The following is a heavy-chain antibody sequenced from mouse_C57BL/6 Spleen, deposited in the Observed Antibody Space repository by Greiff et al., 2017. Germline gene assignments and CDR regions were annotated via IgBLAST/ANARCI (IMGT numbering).Heavy chain of an antibody. CDR3: AKHCYYGSYFDV. D-gene: IGHD1-1*01. V-gene: IGHV2-3*01. Sequence: VMLVESGPGLVAPSQSLSITCTVSGFSLTSYGVSWVRQPPGQGLEWLGGIWGDGSTNYHSALISRLSISKDNSKNQVFLILNRLQTDDTATYYCAKHCYYGSYFDVWGTGTTVTVSS. CDR1: GFSLTSYG. J-gene: IGHJ1*03. CDR2: IWGDGST.